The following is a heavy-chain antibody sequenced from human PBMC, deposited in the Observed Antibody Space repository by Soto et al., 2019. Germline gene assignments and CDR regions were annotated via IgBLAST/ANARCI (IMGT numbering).Heavy chain of an antibody. J-gene: IGHJ4*02. D-gene: IGHD6-13*01. Sequence: QVQLVQSGAEVKKPGASVKVSCKASGYTFTSYGISWVRQAPGEGLEWMGWISAYNGNTNYAQKLQGRVTMTTHTSASTSYMELRSLRSDDTAGYYCARAIEIAAAGEYWGQGTLVTVSS. CDR3: ARAIEIAAAGEY. CDR1: GYTFTSYG. CDR2: ISAYNGNT. V-gene: IGHV1-18*01.